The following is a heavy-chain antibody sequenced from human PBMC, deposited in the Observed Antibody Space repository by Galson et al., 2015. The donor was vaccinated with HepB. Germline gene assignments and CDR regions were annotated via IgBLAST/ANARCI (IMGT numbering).Heavy chain of an antibody. CDR1: GSTLTELS. CDR3: ATSGRYCTNGVCYPYFDY. V-gene: IGHV1-24*01. D-gene: IGHD2-8*01. CDR2: FDPEDGET. J-gene: IGHJ4*02. Sequence: SVKVSCKVSGSTLTELSMHWVRQAPGEGLEWMGGFDPEDGETIYAQKFQGRVTMTEDTSTDTAYMELSSLRSEDTAVYYCATSGRYCTNGVCYPYFDYWGQGTLVTVSS.